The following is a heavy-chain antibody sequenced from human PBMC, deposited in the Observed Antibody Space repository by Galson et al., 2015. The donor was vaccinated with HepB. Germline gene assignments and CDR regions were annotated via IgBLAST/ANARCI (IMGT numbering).Heavy chain of an antibody. Sequence: SLRLSCAASGFIFSSFGMHWVRQAPGKGLEWVSVISYEGSSDFYADSVKGRFTISRDNSKNTLYLRMNDLRPEDTAVYYCAKSPQGYGYYRDYWDQGTLVTVSS. V-gene: IGHV3-30*18. CDR1: GFIFSSFG. J-gene: IGHJ4*02. CDR2: ISYEGSSD. CDR3: AKSPQGYGYYRDY. D-gene: IGHD5-18*01.